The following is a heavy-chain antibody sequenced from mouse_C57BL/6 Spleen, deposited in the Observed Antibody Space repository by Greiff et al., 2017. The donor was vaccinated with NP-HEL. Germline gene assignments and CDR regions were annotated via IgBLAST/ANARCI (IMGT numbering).Heavy chain of an antibody. CDR1: GYTFTDYE. CDR3: TREGYLFDY. Sequence: VQLQQSGAELVRPGASVTLSCKASGYTFTDYEMHWVKQTPVHGLEWIGAIDPETGGTAYNQKFKGKAILTADKSSSTAYMELRSLTSEDSAVYYCTREGYLFDYWGQGTTLTVSS. V-gene: IGHV1-15*01. D-gene: IGHD5-1*01. CDR2: IDPETGGT. J-gene: IGHJ2*01.